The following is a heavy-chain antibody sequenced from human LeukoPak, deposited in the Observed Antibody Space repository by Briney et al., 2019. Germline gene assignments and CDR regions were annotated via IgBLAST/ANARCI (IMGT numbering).Heavy chain of an antibody. D-gene: IGHD2-21*01. CDR1: GYTFTSYW. V-gene: IGHV5-10-1*01. Sequence: GESLRISCKGSGYTFTSYWITWVRQMPGKGLEWMGWIDPSDSYTNYSPSFQGHVTISADKSISNAFLQWSSLKASDTAMYYCARLVVPGAPFEYWGQGTLVTVSS. CDR3: ARLVVPGAPFEY. J-gene: IGHJ4*02. CDR2: IDPSDSYT.